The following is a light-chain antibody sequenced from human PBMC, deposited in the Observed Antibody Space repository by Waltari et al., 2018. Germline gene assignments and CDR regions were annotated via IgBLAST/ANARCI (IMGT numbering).Light chain of an antibody. CDR1: KNILSSSDNKNY. Sequence: DIVMTQSPDSVAVSLGERATIQCRSSKNILSSSDNKNYLVWYQQKPGQPPKLLISWASTRESGVPDRFSGSGSGTDFTLTISSLQADDVAGDYCQQCYHLPSFGGGTRVEIK. CDR2: WAS. V-gene: IGKV4-1*01. CDR3: QQCYHLPS. J-gene: IGKJ4*01.